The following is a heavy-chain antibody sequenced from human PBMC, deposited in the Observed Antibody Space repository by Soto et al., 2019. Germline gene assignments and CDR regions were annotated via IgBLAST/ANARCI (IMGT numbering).Heavy chain of an antibody. V-gene: IGHV3-66*01. CDR2: IYNGGTT. CDR3: ASNAGYSSGWTPKGDYYYYMDV. D-gene: IGHD6-19*01. J-gene: IGHJ6*03. CDR1: GFTVSSNY. Sequence: GGSLRLSCAASGFTVSSNYMSWVRQAPGKGLEWVSVIYNGGTTYYADSVTGRFTISRDNSRKTLYLQMSSLRAEDTAVYYCASNAGYSSGWTPKGDYYYYMDVWGKGTTVTVSS.